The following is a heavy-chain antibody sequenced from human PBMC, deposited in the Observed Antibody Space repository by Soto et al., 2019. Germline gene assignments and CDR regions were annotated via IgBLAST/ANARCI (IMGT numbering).Heavy chain of an antibody. CDR2: ISRSGDIT. CDR1: GSTFSAFC. V-gene: IGHV3-23*01. CDR3: AKGGFWFHYGMDV. J-gene: IGHJ6*02. Sequence: EVQLLESGGALAQPGGSLRRSCADSGSTFSAFCMNWVRKAPGKGLEWVSAISRSGDITYYSDSVKGRFTISRDNYKNTLYLEMNSLTGDDTAVYYCAKGGFWFHYGMDVWGQGTTVIVSS. D-gene: IGHD2-15*01.